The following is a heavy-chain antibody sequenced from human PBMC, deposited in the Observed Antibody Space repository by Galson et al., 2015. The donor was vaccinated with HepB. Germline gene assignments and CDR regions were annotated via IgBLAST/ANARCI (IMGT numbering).Heavy chain of an antibody. D-gene: IGHD2-2*01. Sequence: SLRLSCAASGFTFSSYGMHWVRQAPGKGLEWVAVISYDGSNKYYADSVKGRFTISRDNSKNTLYLQMNSLRAEDTAVYYCAKVGSERYCSSTSCYYGMDVWGQGTTVTVSS. CDR3: AKVGSERYCSSTSCYYGMDV. V-gene: IGHV3-30*18. CDR1: GFTFSSYG. J-gene: IGHJ6*02. CDR2: ISYDGSNK.